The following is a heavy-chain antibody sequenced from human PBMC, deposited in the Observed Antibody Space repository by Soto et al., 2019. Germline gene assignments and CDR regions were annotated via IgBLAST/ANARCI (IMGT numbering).Heavy chain of an antibody. J-gene: IGHJ5*02. CDR1: GGSFSGYY. CDR3: ASGPREWFDP. CDR2: INHSGST. Sequence: QVQLQQWGAGLLKPSETLSLTCAVYGGSFSGYYWSWIRQPPGKGLEWMGEINHSGSTNYNPSLKSRVTISVDTSKNKFSLKLSSVTAADTAVYYCASGPREWFDPWGQGTLVTVPS. V-gene: IGHV4-34*01.